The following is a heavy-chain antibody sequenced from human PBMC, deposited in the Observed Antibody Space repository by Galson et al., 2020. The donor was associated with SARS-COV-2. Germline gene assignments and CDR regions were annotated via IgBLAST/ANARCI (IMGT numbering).Heavy chain of an antibody. CDR2: IYYSEST. Sequence: SETLSLTCTVSGGSISSYYWSWIRQPPGKGLEWIGYIYYSESTNYNPSLKSRVTISVDTSKNQFSLKLSSVTAADTAVYYCARGFDYWGQGTLVTVSS. CDR3: ARGFDY. V-gene: IGHV4-59*08. J-gene: IGHJ4*02. CDR1: GGSISSYY.